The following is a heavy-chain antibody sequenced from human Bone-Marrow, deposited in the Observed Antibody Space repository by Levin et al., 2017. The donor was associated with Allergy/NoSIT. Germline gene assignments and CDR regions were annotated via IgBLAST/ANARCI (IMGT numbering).Heavy chain of an antibody. V-gene: IGHV4-34*01. Sequence: SQTLSLTCAVYGGSFSGYYWSWIRQPPGKGLEWIGEINHSGSTNYNPSLKSRVTISVDTSKNQFSLKLSSVTAADTAVYYCARNNWFDPWGQGTLVTVSS. J-gene: IGHJ5*02. CDR2: INHSGST. CDR3: ARNNWFDP. CDR1: GGSFSGYY.